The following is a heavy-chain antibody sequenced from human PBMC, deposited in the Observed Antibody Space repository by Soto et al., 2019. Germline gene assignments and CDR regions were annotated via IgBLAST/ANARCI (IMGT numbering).Heavy chain of an antibody. V-gene: IGHV3-15*01. CDR3: TTDYGSGSYYNLDAFDI. D-gene: IGHD3-10*01. Sequence: EVQLVESGGGLVKPGGSLRLSCAASGFTFSNAWMSWVRQAPGKGLAWVGRIKSKTDGGPTDYAAPVKGRFTISRDDSKNTLYLQMNSPKTEDTAVYYCTTDYGSGSYYNLDAFDIWGQGTMVTVSS. CDR2: IKSKTDGGPT. J-gene: IGHJ3*02. CDR1: GFTFSNAW.